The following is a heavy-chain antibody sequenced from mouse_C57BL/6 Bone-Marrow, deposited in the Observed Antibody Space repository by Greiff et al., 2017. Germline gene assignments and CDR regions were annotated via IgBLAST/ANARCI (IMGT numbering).Heavy chain of an antibody. J-gene: IGHJ2*01. V-gene: IGHV1-14*01. CDR2: IDPYNDGT. CDR3: ASWRNNYGYNCDY. D-gene: IGHD1-2*01. CDR1: GYTFTSYV. Sequence: VTLQQSGPELVKPGASVTMSCKASGYTFTSYVMHWVKQKPGQGLEWIGYIDPYNDGTTYNEKFKGKATLTSDKYSSTAYMELSSLTSEYSAFYYCASWRNNYGYNCDYWGQGTTLTVSS.